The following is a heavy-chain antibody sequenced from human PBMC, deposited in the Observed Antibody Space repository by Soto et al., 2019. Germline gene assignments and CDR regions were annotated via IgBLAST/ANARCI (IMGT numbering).Heavy chain of an antibody. CDR3: ARYPNPTVAGLPFDL. CDR2: TRQDGGQE. J-gene: IGHJ4*02. D-gene: IGHD6-19*01. CDR1: GFTFSSYW. V-gene: IGHV3-7*03. Sequence: GGSLRLSCAASGFTFSSYWMSWVRQAPGKGLEWVAHTRQDGGQEYYVDSVKGRFTISRDNAKNSLYLQMNSLRVEDTAVYYCARYPNPTVAGLPFDLWGQGPLVTVSS.